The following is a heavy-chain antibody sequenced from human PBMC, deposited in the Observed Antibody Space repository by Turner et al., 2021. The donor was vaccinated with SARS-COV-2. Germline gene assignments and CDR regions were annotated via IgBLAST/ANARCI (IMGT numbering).Heavy chain of an antibody. J-gene: IGHJ3*02. CDR2: IWYDGSNK. Sequence: QVQLVEPGGGVVQPGRSLRLACAASGFTFSNYGLHWVRQAPDRGLEWVAVIWYDGSNKYYADSVKGRFTISRDNSKNTLYLQMNSLRAEDTAVYYCAREGTISVAAGAFDIWGQGTMVTVSS. CDR1: GFTFSNYG. V-gene: IGHV3-33*01. CDR3: AREGTISVAAGAFDI. D-gene: IGHD6-19*01.